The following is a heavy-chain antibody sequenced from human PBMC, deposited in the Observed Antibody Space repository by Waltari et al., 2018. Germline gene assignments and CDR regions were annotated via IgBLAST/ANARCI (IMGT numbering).Heavy chain of an antibody. CDR3: ARGRMITFGGVIVDY. Sequence: QVQLQESGPGLVKPSQTLSLTCTGSGGSISSGSYYWSWIRQPAGKGLEGLGRIYPSGSTNYNPSLKSRVTISVDTSKNQFSLKLSSVTAADTAVYYWARGRMITFGGVIVDYWGQGTLVTVSS. CDR2: IYPSGST. D-gene: IGHD3-16*02. CDR1: GGSISSGSYY. J-gene: IGHJ4*02. V-gene: IGHV4-61*02.